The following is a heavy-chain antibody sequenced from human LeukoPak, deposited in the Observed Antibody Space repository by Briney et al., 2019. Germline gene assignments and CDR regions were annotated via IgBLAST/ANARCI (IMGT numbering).Heavy chain of an antibody. V-gene: IGHV3-7*03. CDR1: GFTFSNYW. J-gene: IGHJ4*02. CDR3: ARVGDYDFWSGPHDFDY. Sequence: GGSLRLSCATSGFTFSNYWMSWVRQAPGKGLEWVANIKQDGSEKYYVDSVKGRFTISRDNAKNSLYLQMNSLRAEDTAVYYCARVGDYDFWSGPHDFDYWGQGTLVTVSS. D-gene: IGHD3-3*01. CDR2: IKQDGSEK.